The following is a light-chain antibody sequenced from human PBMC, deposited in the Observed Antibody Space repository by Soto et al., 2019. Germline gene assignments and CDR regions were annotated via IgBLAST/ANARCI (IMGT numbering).Light chain of an antibody. Sequence: IGMTPSPATLSVSPGERATLSCRASQSVSSNLAWYQQRPGQTPRLLIYGASTRATGVPARFSGGGSGTDFTLTVTSLQSEDFGIYYCQQYTDWPTTFGQGTKVDIK. CDR2: GAS. CDR1: QSVSSN. J-gene: IGKJ1*01. V-gene: IGKV3-15*01. CDR3: QQYTDWPTT.